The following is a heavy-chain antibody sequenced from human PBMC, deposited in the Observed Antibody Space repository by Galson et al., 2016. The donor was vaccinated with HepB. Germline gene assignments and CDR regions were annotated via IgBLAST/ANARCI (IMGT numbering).Heavy chain of an antibody. CDR1: GYSFTSYW. V-gene: IGHV5-51*01. CDR2: IYPGDSDT. J-gene: IGHJ6*02. D-gene: IGHD6-13*01. CDR3: AGLAAGGDHGTPYYYDYGMDV. Sequence: QSGAEVKKPGESLKISCKGSGYSFTSYWIGWVRQMPGKGLEWMGIIYPGDSDTRYSPSFQGPVTIPADNSISTAYQQWSSLKASATAMFYCAGLAAGGDHGTPYYYDYGMDVWGQGTTVTGSS.